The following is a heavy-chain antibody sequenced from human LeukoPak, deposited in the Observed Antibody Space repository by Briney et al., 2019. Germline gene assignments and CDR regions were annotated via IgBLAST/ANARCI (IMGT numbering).Heavy chain of an antibody. J-gene: IGHJ4*02. CDR3: ARGDTYSSGWYPFDY. Sequence: GVXFSXYGMHXVRQAPGKGLEWVAVIWYDGSNKYYADSVKGGFTISRDNSKNTLYLQMNSLRAEDTAVYYCARGDTYSSGWYPFDYWGQGTLVTVSS. CDR2: IWYDGSNK. CDR1: GVXFSXYG. V-gene: IGHV3-33*01. D-gene: IGHD6-19*01.